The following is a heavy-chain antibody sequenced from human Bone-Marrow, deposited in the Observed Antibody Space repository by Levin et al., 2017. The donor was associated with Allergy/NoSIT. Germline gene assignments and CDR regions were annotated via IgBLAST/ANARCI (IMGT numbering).Heavy chain of an antibody. Sequence: PGGSLRLSCAASGFTFSGSTMHWVRQASGKGLEWVGRIQTKANNYATAYSPSVKGRFTISRDDSGNTMFLQMNSLKAEDTAMYYCSRGDYTSAWVHSWGQGSLVTVSS. CDR2: IQTKANNYAT. J-gene: IGHJ5*01. CDR1: GFTFSGST. CDR3: SRGDYTSAWVHS. V-gene: IGHV3-73*01. D-gene: IGHD3-3*01.